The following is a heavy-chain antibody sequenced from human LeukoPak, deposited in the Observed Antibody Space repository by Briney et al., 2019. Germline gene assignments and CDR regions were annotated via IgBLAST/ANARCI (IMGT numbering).Heavy chain of an antibody. J-gene: IGHJ4*02. CDR2: INHSGST. V-gene: IGHV4-34*01. CDR1: AGSFSGYY. CDR3: ASEGYCSGGSCYSAY. Sequence: SETLSLTCAVYAGSFSGYYWSWIRQPPGKGLEWIGEINHSGSTNYNPSLKSRVTISVDTSKNQFSLKLSSVTAADTAVYYCASEGYCSGGSCYSAYWGQGTLVTVSS. D-gene: IGHD2-15*01.